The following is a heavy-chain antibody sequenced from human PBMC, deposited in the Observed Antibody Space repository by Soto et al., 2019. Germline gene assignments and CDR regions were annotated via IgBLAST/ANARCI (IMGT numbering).Heavy chain of an antibody. V-gene: IGHV3-23*01. CDR3: AKDRCSDGSCYLHDS. D-gene: IGHD2-15*01. Sequence: EVQLFESGGGLVQPGGSLRLSCAASGFTSGLTFSRFAMSWVRQAPGKGLECVATISGGGETTYFADSVRGRFTISRDNSKNMVYLQMNSLRAEDTAVYYCAKDRCSDGSCYLHDSWGQGTLVTVSS. CDR1: GFTSGLTFSRFA. J-gene: IGHJ4*02. CDR2: ISGGGETT.